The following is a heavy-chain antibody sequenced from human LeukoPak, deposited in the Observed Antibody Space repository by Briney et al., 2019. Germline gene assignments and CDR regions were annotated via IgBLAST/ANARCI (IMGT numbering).Heavy chain of an antibody. V-gene: IGHV3-21*01. Sequence: PGGSLRLSCAASGFTFSSYSMNWVRQAPGKGLEWVSSISSSSSYIYYADSVKGRFTISRDNAKNSLYLQMNSLRAEDTAVYYCARFPLDWVLHPSNYFDYWGQGTLVTVSS. J-gene: IGHJ4*02. CDR3: ARFPLDWVLHPSNYFDY. CDR2: ISSSSSYI. D-gene: IGHD3-9*01. CDR1: GFTFSSYS.